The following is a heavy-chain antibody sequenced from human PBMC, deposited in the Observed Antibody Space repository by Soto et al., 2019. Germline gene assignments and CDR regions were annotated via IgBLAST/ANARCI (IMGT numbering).Heavy chain of an antibody. V-gene: IGHV1-18*01. CDR2: ISAYNGNT. D-gene: IGHD3-22*01. CDR3: ARERGGLDYYDSSGYYSWGYYYYGMDV. Sequence: GASVKVSCKASGYTFTSYGISWVRQAPGQGLEWMGWISAYNGNTNYAQKLQGRVTMTTDTSTSTAYMGLRSLRSDDTAVYYCARERGGLDYYDSSGYYSWGYYYYGMDVWGQGTTVTVSS. J-gene: IGHJ6*02. CDR1: GYTFTSYG.